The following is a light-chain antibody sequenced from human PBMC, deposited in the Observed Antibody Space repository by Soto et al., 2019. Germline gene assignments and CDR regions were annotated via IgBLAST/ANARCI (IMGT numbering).Light chain of an antibody. J-gene: IGKJ1*01. CDR1: QSIGTD. CDR3: QQTYSTPWT. Sequence: DFQMTQSPSSLSASLGDRVSITCRASQSIGTDLNWYQQKPGKAPKLLISGASTLQGGVPSRFSGSVSGTEFTLTISSLQPGDLATYFCQQTYSTPWTFAQGTKVDI. V-gene: IGKV1-39*01. CDR2: GAS.